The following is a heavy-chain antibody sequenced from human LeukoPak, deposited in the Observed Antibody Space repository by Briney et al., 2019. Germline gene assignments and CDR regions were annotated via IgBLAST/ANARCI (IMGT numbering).Heavy chain of an antibody. CDR3: ARSMKGYSSSWGFDP. CDR2: INHSGST. D-gene: IGHD6-13*01. CDR1: GGSFSGYY. J-gene: IGHJ5*02. V-gene: IGHV4-34*01. Sequence: SETLSLTCAVYGGSFSGYYWSWIRQPPGKGLEWIGEINHSGSTNYNPSLKSRVTISVDTSKNQFSLKLSSVTAADTAVYYCARSMKGYSSSWGFDPWGQGTLVTVSS.